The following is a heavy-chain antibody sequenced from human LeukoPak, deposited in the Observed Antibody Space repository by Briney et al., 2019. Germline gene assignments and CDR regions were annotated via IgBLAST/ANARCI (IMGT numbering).Heavy chain of an antibody. CDR3: ARNYSASGSFDY. CDR2: IKQDGSQS. Sequence: GGSLRLSCAASGFTFSNYWVNWVRQAPGKGLEWLANIKQDGSQSHYVDSVKGRFTISRDNAKNSLYLQMNTLRAENTALYYCARNYSASGSFDYWGQGTLVTVSS. J-gene: IGHJ4*02. D-gene: IGHD3-10*01. CDR1: GFTFSNYW. V-gene: IGHV3-7*01.